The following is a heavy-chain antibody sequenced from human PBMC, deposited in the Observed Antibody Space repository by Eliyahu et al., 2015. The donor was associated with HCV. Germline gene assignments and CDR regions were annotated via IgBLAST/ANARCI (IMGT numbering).Heavy chain of an antibody. CDR3: VKDLDYGGNGLVGDY. Sequence: QVQMVESGGGVVQPGRSLXXSCXASXXHLXCXGKGRXCRAPGKGLEWVALISYDGRNKYYADSVKGRFTTSRDNSKNTVYLQMESLRAEDTAVYYCVKDLDYGGNGLVGDYWGQGTLVTVSS. J-gene: IGHJ4*02. V-gene: IGHV3-30*18. CDR1: XXHLXCXG. D-gene: IGHD4/OR15-4a*01. CDR2: ISYDGRNK.